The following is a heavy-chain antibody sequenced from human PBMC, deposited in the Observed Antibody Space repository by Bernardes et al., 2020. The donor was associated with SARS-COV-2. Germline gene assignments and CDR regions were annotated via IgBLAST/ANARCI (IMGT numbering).Heavy chain of an antibody. Sequence: SETLSLTCTVSGGSIGSYYWAWIRQPPGKGLEWIGYIYYSGTTNYNPSLKSRVTISLYRSQNQFSLNLSSVTPAETAVYYCSRDLSHLVRRGFDLWGRGTLVTVSS. V-gene: IGHV4-59*01. D-gene: IGHD3-10*01. CDR1: GGSIGSYY. CDR2: IYYSGTT. J-gene: IGHJ2*01. CDR3: SRDLSHLVRRGFDL.